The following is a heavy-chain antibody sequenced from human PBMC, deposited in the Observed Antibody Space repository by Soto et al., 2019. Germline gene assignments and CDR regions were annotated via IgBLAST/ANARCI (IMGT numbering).Heavy chain of an antibody. CDR3: AGEHSSSLNWFAP. D-gene: IGHD6-6*01. J-gene: IGHJ5*02. Sequence: GASVKVSCKASGGTFSSYAISWVRQAPGQGLEWMGGIIPIFGTANYAQKFQGRVTITADESTSTAYMELSSLRSEDTAVYYCAGEHSSSLNWFAPWGQGTLVTVSS. V-gene: IGHV1-69*13. CDR2: IIPIFGTA. CDR1: GGTFSSYA.